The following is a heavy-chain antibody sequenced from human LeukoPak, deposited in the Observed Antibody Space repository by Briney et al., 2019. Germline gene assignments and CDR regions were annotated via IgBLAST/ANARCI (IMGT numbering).Heavy chain of an antibody. Sequence: PGGSLRLSCAASGFTFDDYDMHWVRQAPGKGLEWVSGITWNSHSIAYADSVKGRFTISRDNAKNSLYLQMNSLRAEDTALYYCAKDVGDYPSTCFDPWGQGTLVTVSS. CDR1: GFTFDDYD. CDR3: AKDVGDYPSTCFDP. D-gene: IGHD4-17*01. CDR2: ITWNSHSI. J-gene: IGHJ5*02. V-gene: IGHV3-9*01.